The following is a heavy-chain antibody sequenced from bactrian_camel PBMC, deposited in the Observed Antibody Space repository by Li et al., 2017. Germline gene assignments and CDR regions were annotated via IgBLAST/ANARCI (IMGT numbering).Heavy chain of an antibody. CDR2: ISSSGRNT. Sequence: HVQLVESGGGLVQPGGSLRLSCAASGFTFSSFPMSWVRQAPGKGPERVSAISSSGRNTYYADSVKGRFTISRDNAKNTLFLQMNSLKSEDTALYYCAIGYGVQGLQGRGQGTQVTVS. CDR1: GFTFSSFP. D-gene: IGHD1*01. V-gene: IGHV3-2*01. J-gene: IGHJ4*01.